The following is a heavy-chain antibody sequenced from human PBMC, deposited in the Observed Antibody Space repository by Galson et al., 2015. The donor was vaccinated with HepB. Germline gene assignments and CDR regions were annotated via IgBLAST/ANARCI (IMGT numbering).Heavy chain of an antibody. V-gene: IGHV3-7*03. CDR1: RFTFSSYW. Sequence: SLRLSCAASRFTFSSYWMRWVRQAPGKGLEWVANIKEDGSEKYYVASVKGRFTISRDTAKKLLYLQMNSLRAEDTAVYYCARDIRYFDWLLLDYWGQGTLVTVSS. CDR3: ARDIRYFDWLLLDY. J-gene: IGHJ4*02. CDR2: IKEDGSEK. D-gene: IGHD3-9*01.